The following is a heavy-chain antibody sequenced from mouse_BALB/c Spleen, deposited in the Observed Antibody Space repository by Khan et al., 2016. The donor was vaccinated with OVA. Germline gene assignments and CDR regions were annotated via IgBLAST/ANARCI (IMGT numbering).Heavy chain of an antibody. V-gene: IGHV5-6*01. CDR2: ISSGGSYT. CDR1: GFTFSTYG. D-gene: IGHD1-1*02. J-gene: IGHJ3*01. Sequence: EVELVESGGDLVKPGGSLKLSCAASGFTFSTYGMSWVRQTPDKRLEWVATISSGGSYTYYVDSVKGRFTISRDNAKNTLYLQMSSLKSEDTAMYYGARLAYYYNSGGFAYWGQGTLVTVSA. CDR3: ARLAYYYNSGGFAY.